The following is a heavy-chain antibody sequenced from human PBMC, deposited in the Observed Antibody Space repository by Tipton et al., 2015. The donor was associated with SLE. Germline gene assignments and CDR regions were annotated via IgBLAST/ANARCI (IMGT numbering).Heavy chain of an antibody. J-gene: IGHJ1*01. CDR3: AKAPYCGGDCYGAEYFQH. CDR1: GFTFEDYT. CDR2: ITWDSDTI. D-gene: IGHD2-21*01. V-gene: IGHV3-9*01. Sequence: SLRLSCTASGFTFEDYTMHWVRQVPGKGLEWVSGITWDSDTIDFADSVKGRFTISRDNAKNSLYLQMNSLRAEDTALYYCAKAPYCGGDCYGAEYFQHWGQGTLVTVSS.